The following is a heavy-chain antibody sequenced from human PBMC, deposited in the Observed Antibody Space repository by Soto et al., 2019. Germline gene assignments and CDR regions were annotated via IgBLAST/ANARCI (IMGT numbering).Heavy chain of an antibody. Sequence: EVQLVESGGDLVQPGGSLRLSCAASAFTFSGYSMSWVRQAPGKGLAWVSTITSTGDTTYYADSVRGRFTISRDNSKNTLYLQVTNLRPEDAAVYFCVKDAPASGWLSDYWGQGTLVTVSS. V-gene: IGHV3-23*04. J-gene: IGHJ4*02. CDR3: VKDAPASGWLSDY. CDR1: AFTFSGYS. CDR2: ITSTGDTT. D-gene: IGHD3-22*01.